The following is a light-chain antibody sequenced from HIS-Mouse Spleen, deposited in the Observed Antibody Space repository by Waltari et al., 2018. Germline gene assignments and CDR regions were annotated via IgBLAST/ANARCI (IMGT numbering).Light chain of an antibody. CDR1: SATIGTNP. Sequence: QSVLTQPPSASGTPGQRVTISLSGSSATIGTNPVYWYQQLPGTAPKLLIYSNNRRPSGVPDRFSGSKSGTSASLAISGLQSEDEADYYCAAWDDSLNGYVFGTGTKVTVL. J-gene: IGLJ1*01. V-gene: IGLV1-44*01. CDR3: AAWDDSLNGYV. CDR2: SNN.